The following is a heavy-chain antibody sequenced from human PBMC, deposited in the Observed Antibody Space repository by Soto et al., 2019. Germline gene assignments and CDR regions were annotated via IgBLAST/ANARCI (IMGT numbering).Heavy chain of an antibody. D-gene: IGHD6-19*01. Sequence: TLSLTCSASGVSISGSYWSWIRQSPGKGLEWLGYVYYTGSTNYSPSLRSRVSISVDTSKNEFSLRLSSVTAADTAVYFCARSVAVPGAHIDYWGQGTQVTVSS. J-gene: IGHJ4*02. V-gene: IGHV4-59*01. CDR2: VYYTGST. CDR1: GVSISGSY. CDR3: ARSVAVPGAHIDY.